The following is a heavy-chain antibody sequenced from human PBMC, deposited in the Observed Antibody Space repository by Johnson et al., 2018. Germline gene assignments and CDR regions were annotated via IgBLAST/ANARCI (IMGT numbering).Heavy chain of an antibody. D-gene: IGHD1-26*01. CDR1: GFTFDDYA. Sequence: VQLVESGGGLVQPGRSLRLSCAASGFTFDDYAMHWVRQAPGKGLEGVSGISWNSGSIGYADSVKGRFTISRDNAKNSLYLQMNSLRAEDTALYYCAKDVVGARPWYYDYMDVWGKGTTVTVSS. J-gene: IGHJ6*03. CDR3: AKDVVGARPWYYDYMDV. V-gene: IGHV3-9*01. CDR2: ISWNSGSI.